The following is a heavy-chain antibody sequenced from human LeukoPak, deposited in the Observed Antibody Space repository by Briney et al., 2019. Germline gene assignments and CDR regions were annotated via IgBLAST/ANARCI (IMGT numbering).Heavy chain of an antibody. CDR1: GFTFSGSA. D-gene: IGHD3-22*01. Sequence: GGSLRLSCAASGFTFSGSAMHWVRQASGKGLEWVGRIRSKANSYATAYAASVKGRFTISRDDSKNTAYLQMNSLKTEDTAVYYCTTRHYYDSSGYYYWGQGTLVTVSS. V-gene: IGHV3-73*01. CDR3: TTRHYYDSSGYYY. J-gene: IGHJ4*02. CDR2: IRSKANSYAT.